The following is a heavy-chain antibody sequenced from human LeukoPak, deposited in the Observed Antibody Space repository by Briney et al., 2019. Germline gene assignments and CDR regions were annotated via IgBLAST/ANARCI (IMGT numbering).Heavy chain of an antibody. Sequence: PGRSLRVSCAASGFTFSSYGMHWVRQAPGKGLEYVSAISSNGGSTYYANSVKGRFTISRDNSKNTLYLQMNSLKTEDTAVYYCTTDPTPIVVVVAAGLKVAFDPWGQGTLVTVSS. J-gene: IGHJ5*02. CDR3: TTDPTPIVVVVAAGLKVAFDP. CDR1: GFTFSSYG. V-gene: IGHV3-64*01. D-gene: IGHD2-15*01. CDR2: ISSNGGST.